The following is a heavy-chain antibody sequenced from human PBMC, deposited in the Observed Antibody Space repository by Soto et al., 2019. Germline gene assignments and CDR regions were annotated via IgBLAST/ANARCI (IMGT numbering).Heavy chain of an antibody. CDR2: IYYSGST. CDR3: ARDFTMVREYYYYYGMDV. Sequence: SETLSLTCTVSGGSISSYYWSWIRQPPGKGLEWIGYIYYSGSTNYNPSLKSRVTISVDTSKNQFSLKLSSVTAADTAVYYCARDFTMVREYYYYYGMDVWGQGTTVTVSS. D-gene: IGHD3-10*01. CDR1: GGSISSYY. J-gene: IGHJ6*02. V-gene: IGHV4-59*01.